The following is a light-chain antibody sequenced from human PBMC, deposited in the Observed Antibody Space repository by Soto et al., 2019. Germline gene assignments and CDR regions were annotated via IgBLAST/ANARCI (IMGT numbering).Light chain of an antibody. CDR1: QSIGSW. CDR3: QQYNTYSWT. V-gene: IGKV1-5*01. CDR2: DAS. Sequence: DIQMTQSPSTLSASVGDRVTITCRASQSIGSWLAWYQQKPGKAPKVLIYDASSLESGVPSRFSGSGSGTEFTLTISRLQPDDFAAYYCQQYNTYSWTCGQGTKVEIK. J-gene: IGKJ1*01.